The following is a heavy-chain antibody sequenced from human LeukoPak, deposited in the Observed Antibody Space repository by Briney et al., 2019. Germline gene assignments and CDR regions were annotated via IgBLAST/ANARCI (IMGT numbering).Heavy chain of an antibody. Sequence: PSETLSLTCTVSGGSISSYYWSWIRQSPGRGREWIGDIYYSGSTDYSPSLKSRVSISVDMSKNQFSLKLSSVTAADTALYYCAREGYSFGYKLIDYWGQGTLVTVSS. D-gene: IGHD5-18*01. CDR2: IYYSGST. V-gene: IGHV4-59*01. CDR1: GGSISSYY. J-gene: IGHJ4*02. CDR3: AREGYSFGYKLIDY.